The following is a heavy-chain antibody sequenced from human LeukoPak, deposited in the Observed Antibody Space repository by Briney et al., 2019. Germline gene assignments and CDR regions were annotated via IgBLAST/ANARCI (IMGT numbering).Heavy chain of an antibody. CDR1: GGSVSSGSYY. CDR3: ARSHGVY. D-gene: IGHD2-8*01. V-gene: IGHV4-61*01. J-gene: IGHJ4*02. Sequence: SETLSLTCTVSGGSVSSGSYYWIWIRQPPGKGLEWIGYLHDSGRTNYSPSLKSRVTISVDTSKNQFSLKMSSVTAADTAVYCCARSHGVYWGQGTLVTVSS. CDR2: LHDSGRT.